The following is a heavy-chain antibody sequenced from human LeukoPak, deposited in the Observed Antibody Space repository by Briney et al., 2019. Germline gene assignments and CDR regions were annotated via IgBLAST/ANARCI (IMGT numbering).Heavy chain of an antibody. D-gene: IGHD6-19*01. CDR3: ARHGSLNGYSGWYIY. J-gene: IGHJ4*02. CDR1: GYSFTSYW. Sequence: GESLKISCKGSGYSFTSYWISWVRQMPGKGLEWMGRFDPSDSYTNYSPSFQGHVTISADKSISTAYLQWSSLKASDTAMYYCARHGSLNGYSGWYIYWGQGTLVTVSS. V-gene: IGHV5-10-1*01. CDR2: FDPSDSYT.